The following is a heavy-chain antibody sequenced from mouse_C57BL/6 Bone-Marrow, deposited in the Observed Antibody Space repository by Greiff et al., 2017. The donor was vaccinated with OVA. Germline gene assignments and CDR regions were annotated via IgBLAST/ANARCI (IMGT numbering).Heavy chain of an antibody. V-gene: IGHV1-53*01. CDR1: GYTFTSYW. J-gene: IGHJ1*03. Sequence: VQLQQPGTELVKPGASVKLSCKASGYTFTSYWMHWVKQRPGQGLEWIGNINPSNGGTNYNEKFKSKATLTVDKSSSTAYMQLSSLTSADSAVYYCAREIYYYGSSHWYIDVWGTGTSVTVSS. CDR3: AREIYYYGSSHWYIDV. D-gene: IGHD1-1*01. CDR2: INPSNGGT.